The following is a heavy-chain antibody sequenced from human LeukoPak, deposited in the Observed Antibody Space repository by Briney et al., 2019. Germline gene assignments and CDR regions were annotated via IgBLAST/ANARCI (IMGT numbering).Heavy chain of an antibody. J-gene: IGHJ4*02. CDR1: GFTVSSNY. V-gene: IGHV3-53*01. D-gene: IGHD6-13*01. CDR2: IYSGGST. Sequence: GGSLRLSCAASGFTVSSNYMSWVRQAPGKGLESFSVIYSGGSTYYADSVKGRFTISRDNSKNTLSLQMNSLRADDTAVYYCASSRYTSIWPEDWGQGTLVTVSS. CDR3: ASSRYTSIWPED.